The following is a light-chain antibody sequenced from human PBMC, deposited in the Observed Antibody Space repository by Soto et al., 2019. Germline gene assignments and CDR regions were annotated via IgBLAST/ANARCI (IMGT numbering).Light chain of an antibody. V-gene: IGKV1-5*01. J-gene: IGKJ1*01. Sequence: IQMTQSPSTLSASVLDIFTITFRASQSISSWLAWYQQKPGKAPKLLIYDASSLESGVPSRFSGSGSGTEFTLTISSLQPDDFATYYCQQYNSYSWTFGQGTKVDIK. CDR1: QSISSW. CDR2: DAS. CDR3: QQYNSYSWT.